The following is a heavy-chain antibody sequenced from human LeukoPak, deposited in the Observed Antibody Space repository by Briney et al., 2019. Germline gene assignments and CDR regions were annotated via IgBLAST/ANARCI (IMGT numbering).Heavy chain of an antibody. CDR2: IYYRGST. CDR3: ARVGYCTNGVCSQRIFDY. J-gene: IGHJ4*02. CDR1: GGSISSSSYY. Sequence: PSETLSLTCTVSGGSISSSSYYWGWIRQPPGKGLEWIGSIYYRGSTYYNPSLKSRVTISVDTSKNQFSPKLSSVTAADTAVYYCARVGYCTNGVCSQRIFDYWGQGTLVTVSS. D-gene: IGHD2-8*01. V-gene: IGHV4-39*01.